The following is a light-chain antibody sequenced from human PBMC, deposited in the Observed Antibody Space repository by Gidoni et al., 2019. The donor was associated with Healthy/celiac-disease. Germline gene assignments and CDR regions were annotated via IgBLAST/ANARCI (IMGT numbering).Light chain of an antibody. Sequence: DIVMTQSPLSLPVTPGEPASISCRSSQSLLHSNGYNYLDWYLQKPGQSPQLLIYLGSNRASGVPDRFSGSGSGTDFTLKISRVDDEDVGVYYCMQALHPATFGQGTRLEIK. CDR2: LGS. V-gene: IGKV2-28*01. CDR3: MQALHPAT. J-gene: IGKJ5*01. CDR1: QSLLHSNGYNY.